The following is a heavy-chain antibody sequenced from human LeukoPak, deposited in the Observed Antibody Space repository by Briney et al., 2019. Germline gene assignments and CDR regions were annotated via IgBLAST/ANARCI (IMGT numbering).Heavy chain of an antibody. D-gene: IGHD5-18*01. J-gene: IGHJ3*02. CDR2: ISSSGSTI. Sequence: GGSLRPSCAASGFTFSDYYMSWIRQAPGKGLEWVSYISSSGSTIYYADSVKGRFTISRDNAKNSLYLQMNSLRAEDTTVYYCARRAQIQLWDSREVGDAFDIWGQGTMVTVSS. CDR3: ARRAQIQLWDSREVGDAFDI. CDR1: GFTFSDYY. V-gene: IGHV3-11*01.